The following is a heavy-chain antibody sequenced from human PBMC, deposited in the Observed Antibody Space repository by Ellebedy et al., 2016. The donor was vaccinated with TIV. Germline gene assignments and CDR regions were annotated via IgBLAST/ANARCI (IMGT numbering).Heavy chain of an antibody. V-gene: IGHV3-7*01. CDR2: IKQDGSEK. J-gene: IGHJ4*02. Sequence: GESLKISCAASGFTFSSYAMSWVRQSPGKGLEWVANIKQDGSEKYYVDSVKGRFTISKDNAKNSLYLQMNSLRAEDTAVYYCARGCKAGGDCYSADYWGQGTLVTVSS. D-gene: IGHD2-21*02. CDR1: GFTFSSYA. CDR3: ARGCKAGGDCYSADY.